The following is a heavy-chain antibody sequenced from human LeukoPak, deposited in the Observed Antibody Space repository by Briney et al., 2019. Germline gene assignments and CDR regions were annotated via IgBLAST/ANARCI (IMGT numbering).Heavy chain of an antibody. CDR3: ARDSLSDDSSGYYDF. Sequence: GASVNVSCKASGYTFTGYYMHWVRQPPGHGLEWMAFINHKTFGTHYVQKFRGRVTMTKGTSISTASMELSSLRSDDTAVYYCARDSLSDDSSGYYDFWGQGTLVTVST. CDR2: INHKTFGT. J-gene: IGHJ4*02. V-gene: IGHV1-2*02. D-gene: IGHD3-22*01. CDR1: GYTFTGYY.